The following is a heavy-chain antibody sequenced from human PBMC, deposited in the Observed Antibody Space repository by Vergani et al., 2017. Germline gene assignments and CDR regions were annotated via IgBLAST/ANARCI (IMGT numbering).Heavy chain of an antibody. CDR2: IRSKAYGGTT. J-gene: IGHJ5*02. V-gene: IGHV3-49*03. Sequence: EVQLVESGGGLVQPGRSLRLSCTASGFIFGDYAMSWFRQAPGKGLEWVGFIRSKAYGGTTEYAASVKGRFTISRDDSKSIAYLQMNSLKTEDTAVYYCTKNLYDGNSESWFDPWGQGTLVTVSS. CDR3: TKNLYDGNSESWFDP. D-gene: IGHD4-23*01. CDR1: GFIFGDYA.